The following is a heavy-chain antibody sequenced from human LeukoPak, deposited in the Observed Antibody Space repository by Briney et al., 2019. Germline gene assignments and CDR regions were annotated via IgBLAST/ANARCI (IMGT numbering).Heavy chain of an antibody. V-gene: IGHV4-39*07. J-gene: IGHJ4*02. D-gene: IGHD6-6*01. CDR1: GGSISSSSYY. CDR3: ARGGGYLAARRNDY. Sequence: PSETLSLTCTVSGGSISSSSYYWGWIRQPPGKGLEWIGEINHSGSTSYNPSLKSRVTISVDTSKNQFSLKLSSVTAADTAVYYCARGGGYLAARRNDYWGQGTLVTVSS. CDR2: INHSGST.